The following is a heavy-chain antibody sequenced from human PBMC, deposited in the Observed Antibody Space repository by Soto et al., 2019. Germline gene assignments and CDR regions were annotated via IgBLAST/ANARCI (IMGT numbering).Heavy chain of an antibody. CDR2: IFHNGDS. V-gene: IGHV4-39*01. CDR3: ARFDYNYDSSGYSTDPFDI. CDR1: GGSIRRATSY. J-gene: IGHJ3*02. D-gene: IGHD3-22*01. Sequence: PPEKLRVTYGVSGGSIRRATSYGSWIRQYKRMALECIGTIFHNGDSYYNPSLQSRFSISVDTSKNQFSLKMSSVTDEETDVYYCARFDYNYDSSGYSTDPFDIWGQGPMVT.